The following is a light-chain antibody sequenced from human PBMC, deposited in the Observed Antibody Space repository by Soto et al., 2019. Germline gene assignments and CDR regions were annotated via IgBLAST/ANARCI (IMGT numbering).Light chain of an antibody. CDR3: QQYYSTPYT. V-gene: IGKV4-1*01. J-gene: IGKJ2*01. CDR2: WAS. CDR1: QTVLYSSNNKNY. Sequence: DIVMTRSPDSLAVSLGERATFNCKSSQTVLYSSNNKNYLAWFQQKPGQPPKLLIYWASTRESGVPDRFSGSGSGTDFSLTISSLQAEDVAVYYCQQYYSTPYTFGQGTKLEIK.